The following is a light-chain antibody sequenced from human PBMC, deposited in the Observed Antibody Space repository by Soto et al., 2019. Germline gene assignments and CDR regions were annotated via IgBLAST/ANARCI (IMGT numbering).Light chain of an antibody. CDR1: QSVTNSF. Sequence: EIVLAQSPGTLSLSPGERATLSCRASQSVTNSFLAWYQQKPGQAPRLLIYGASRRATGIPDRFTGSGSGRDFTLTISRLEPEDFGVYYCQHYVSSPWAFGQGTKVDIK. V-gene: IGKV3-20*01. J-gene: IGKJ1*01. CDR3: QHYVSSPWA. CDR2: GAS.